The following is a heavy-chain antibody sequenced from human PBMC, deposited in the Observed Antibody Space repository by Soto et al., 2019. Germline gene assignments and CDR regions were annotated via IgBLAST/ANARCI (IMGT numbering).Heavy chain of an antibody. V-gene: IGHV1-18*04. CDR3: ARSSVRGTFGPDDNGLGV. D-gene: IGHD3-3*01. CDR1: GYRFTNNG. CDR2: ISAYSGNT. J-gene: IGHJ6*02. Sequence: QVQLVQSGAEVKKPGASVKVSCKASGYRFTNNGISWVRQAPGQGLEWMGWISAYSGNTNYAQKLQGRVTMTTDTSTSTAYIEMRSLRSDDTAVYYCARSSVRGTFGPDDNGLGVWGQGTTVTVSS.